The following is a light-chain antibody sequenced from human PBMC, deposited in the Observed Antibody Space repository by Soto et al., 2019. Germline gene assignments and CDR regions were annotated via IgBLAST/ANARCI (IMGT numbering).Light chain of an antibody. CDR1: SSNIGAGYD. CDR2: GNS. V-gene: IGLV1-40*01. Sequence: QSALTQPPSVSGAPGQRVTISCTGSSSNIGAGYDVHWYQQLPGTAPKLLIYGNSNRPSGVPDRFSGSKSGTSASLAITGLQAEDEADYYCQSYDSSLSQGVFETGTKVTVL. CDR3: QSYDSSLSQGV. J-gene: IGLJ1*01.